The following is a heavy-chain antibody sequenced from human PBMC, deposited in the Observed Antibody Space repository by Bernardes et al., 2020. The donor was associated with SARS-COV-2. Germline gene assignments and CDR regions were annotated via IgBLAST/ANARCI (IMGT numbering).Heavy chain of an antibody. CDR1: GGSISSIGYY. CDR2: MYFSGST. CDR3: ARFRGYNYGPVDY. Sequence: TLSLTCTVSGGSISSIGYYWGWIRQPPGEGLEWIVNMYFSGSTYYNPSLKSRVTMSVDTSKNQLSLKLSSVTAADTAVYYCARFRGYNYGPVDYWGQGTLVTVSS. J-gene: IGHJ4*02. D-gene: IGHD5-18*01. V-gene: IGHV4-39*01.